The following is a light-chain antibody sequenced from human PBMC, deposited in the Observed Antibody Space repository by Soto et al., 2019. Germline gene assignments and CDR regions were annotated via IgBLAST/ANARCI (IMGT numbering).Light chain of an antibody. V-gene: IGKV3-20*01. CDR1: LSVTSNF. J-gene: IGKJ1*01. CDR3: QQYCSLEWT. CDR2: DAS. Sequence: EIVLTQSPGTLSLSPGERATLSCMASLSVTSNFIAWYQQKPGQAPRLLLYDASNRATGIPDRFSGSGSGTDFSLTMSRLEPEDFAVYYCQQYCSLEWTCGQGTKVE.